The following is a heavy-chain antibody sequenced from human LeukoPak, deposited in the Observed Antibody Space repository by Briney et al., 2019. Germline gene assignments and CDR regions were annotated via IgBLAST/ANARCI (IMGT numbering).Heavy chain of an antibody. V-gene: IGHV3-30*18. CDR2: ISYDGSNK. CDR3: AKEIAYYYDSSGTPDAFDI. CDR1: GFTFSSYG. J-gene: IGHJ3*02. D-gene: IGHD3-22*01. Sequence: GGSLRLSCAASGFTFSSYGMHWVRQAPGKGLEWVAVISYDGSNKYYADSVKGRFTISRDNSKNTLYLQMNSLRAEDTAVYYCAKEIAYYYDSSGTPDAFDIWGQGTMVTVSS.